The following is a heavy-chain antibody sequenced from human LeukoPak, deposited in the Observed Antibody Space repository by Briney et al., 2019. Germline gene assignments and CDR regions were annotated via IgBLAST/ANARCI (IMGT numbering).Heavy chain of an antibody. CDR3: ARDQGRFKDCGGDCYAAFDI. J-gene: IGHJ3*02. D-gene: IGHD2-21*02. Sequence: PRGSLRLSCAASGFTFSSYEMNWVRQAPRKGLQRVSYISSSGSTIYYADSVKGRFTISRDNAKNSLYLQMNSLRAEDTAVYYCARDQGRFKDCGGDCYAAFDIWGQGAMVTVSS. CDR2: ISSSGSTI. V-gene: IGHV3-48*03. CDR1: GFTFSSYE.